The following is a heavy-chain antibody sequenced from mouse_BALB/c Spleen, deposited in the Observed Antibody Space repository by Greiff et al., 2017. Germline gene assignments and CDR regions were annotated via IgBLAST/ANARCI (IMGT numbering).Heavy chain of an antibody. CDR1: GFTFSSYA. D-gene: IGHD1-2*01. Sequence: EVKLMESGGGLVKPGGSLTLSCAASGFTFSSYASSWVRQTPEKRLEWVASISSGGSTYYPDSVKGRFTISRDNARNILYLQMSSLRSEDTAMYYCAYGPFAYWGQGTLVTVSA. CDR2: ISSGGST. V-gene: IGHV5-6-5*01. CDR3: AYGPFAY. J-gene: IGHJ3*01.